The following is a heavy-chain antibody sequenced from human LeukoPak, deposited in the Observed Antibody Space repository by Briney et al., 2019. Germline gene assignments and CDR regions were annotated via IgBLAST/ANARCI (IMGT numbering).Heavy chain of an antibody. CDR1: GYTVTSYY. CDR2: LNPSGGST. V-gene: IGHV1-46*01. CDR3: ASVYNYGMDV. Sequence: ASVKVSCKASGYTVTSYYMHWVRQAPGQGLEWMGILNPSGGSTSYAQKFQGRATSTRATSTSTVYMELSSLRSGDTAVYYCASVYNYGMDVWGQGTTVIVSS. J-gene: IGHJ6*02.